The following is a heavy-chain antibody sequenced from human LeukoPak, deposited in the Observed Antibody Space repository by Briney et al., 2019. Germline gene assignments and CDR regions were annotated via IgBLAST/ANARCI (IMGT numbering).Heavy chain of an antibody. J-gene: IGHJ4*02. CDR3: ARRDTTYFDY. D-gene: IGHD1-1*01. CDR2: IYPDDSDT. Sequence: GESLKISCKGAAYKFSNYWIAGVRQMPGEDREWMGIIYPDDSDTRYSPSFQGQVTISADKSTSTAYLQWTSLKASDTAIYYCARRDTTYFDYWGQGSLVTVSS. CDR1: AYKFSNYW. V-gene: IGHV5-51*01.